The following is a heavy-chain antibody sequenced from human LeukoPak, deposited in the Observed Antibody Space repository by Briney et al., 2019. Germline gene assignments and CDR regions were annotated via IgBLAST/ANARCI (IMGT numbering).Heavy chain of an antibody. CDR2: INYSGST. CDR1: GGSISSHY. V-gene: IGHV4-39*01. Sequence: SETLSLTCTVSGGSISSHYWSWIRQPPGRGLEWIGSINYSGSTYYNPSLKSRVTISVDTSKNQFSLKLSSVTAADTAVYYCARLSPYLGSGSSAFPDDFWGQGTLVTVSS. D-gene: IGHD3-10*01. CDR3: ARLSPYLGSGSSAFPDDF. J-gene: IGHJ4*02.